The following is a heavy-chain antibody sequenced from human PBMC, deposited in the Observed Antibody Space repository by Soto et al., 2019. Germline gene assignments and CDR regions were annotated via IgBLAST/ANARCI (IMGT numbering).Heavy chain of an antibody. CDR1: GFTFSSYG. D-gene: IGHD3-3*01. Sequence: GGSLRLSCAASGFTFSSYGMHWVRQAPGKGLEWVAVISYDGSNKYYADSVKGRFTISRDNSKNTLYLQMNSLRAEDTAVYYCAKERHVLGVVLPTFDYWGQGTRVTVAS. V-gene: IGHV3-30*18. CDR2: ISYDGSNK. J-gene: IGHJ4*02. CDR3: AKERHVLGVVLPTFDY.